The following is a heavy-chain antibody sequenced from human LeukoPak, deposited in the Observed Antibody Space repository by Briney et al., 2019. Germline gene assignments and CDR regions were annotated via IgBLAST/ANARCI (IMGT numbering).Heavy chain of an antibody. CDR2: IYYSRST. CDR1: GGSISSYY. Sequence: TWETLSPTCTASGGSISSYYWSWIRPPPGKGVGWIGYIYYSRSTNYNPSLKGRVTISVDTSKNQFSLKLSSVTAADTAVYYCARGLMNYYYYGMDVWGQGTTVTVSS. CDR3: ARGLMNYYYYGMDV. V-gene: IGHV4-59*01. J-gene: IGHJ6*02.